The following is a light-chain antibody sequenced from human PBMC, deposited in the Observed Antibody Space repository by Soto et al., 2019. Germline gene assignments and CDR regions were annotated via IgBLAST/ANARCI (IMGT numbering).Light chain of an antibody. Sequence: QSALTQPASVSGSPGQSITISCTGTSSDVGGYNYVSWYQKHPGKAPKLMIYDVSNRPSGVSTRFSGSKSGNTASLTISGLQAEDEADYYCSSYTSSSTRVFGTGTKLTVL. CDR2: DVS. V-gene: IGLV2-14*01. CDR3: SSYTSSSTRV. J-gene: IGLJ1*01. CDR1: SSDVGGYNY.